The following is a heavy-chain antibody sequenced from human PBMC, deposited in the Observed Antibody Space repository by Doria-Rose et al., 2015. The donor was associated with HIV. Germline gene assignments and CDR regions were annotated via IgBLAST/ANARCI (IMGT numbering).Heavy chain of an antibody. CDR3: ATGVTLDY. V-gene: IGHV3-21*01. J-gene: IGHJ4*02. CDR1: GFTSSSHR. CDR2: ISSTSAYI. D-gene: IGHD3-10*01. Sequence: QLVQSGGGLVRPGGSLRLSCATSGFTSSSHRINWVRQAPGKGLEWVSSISSTSAYINYADSVRGRFTISRDNARNSLYLRMDSLRAEDTAIYYCATGVTLDYWGQGTLVTVS.